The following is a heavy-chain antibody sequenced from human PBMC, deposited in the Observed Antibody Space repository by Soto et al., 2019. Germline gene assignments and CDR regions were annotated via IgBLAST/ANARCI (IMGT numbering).Heavy chain of an antibody. CDR3: ARYWRVVSRGWYESVQH. CDR1: GYTFTSYG. Sequence: ASVKVSCKASGYTFTSYGISWVRQAPGQGLEWMGWVSAYNGNTNYAQKLQGRVTMTTDTSTTKAYMELRSLRSDDTAVYYGARYWRVVSRGWYESVQHWGQGTLVTVSS. J-gene: IGHJ1*01. D-gene: IGHD6-19*01. V-gene: IGHV1-18*01. CDR2: VSAYNGNT.